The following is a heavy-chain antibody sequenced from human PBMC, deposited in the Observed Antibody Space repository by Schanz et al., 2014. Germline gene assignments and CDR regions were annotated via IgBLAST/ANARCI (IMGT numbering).Heavy chain of an antibody. Sequence: VQLVESGGGLVQPGGSLRLSCAASGFTFSTYAMNWVRQAPGKGLEWVAIISYDGRHKNYADSVKGRFTISRDNSKNTLHLQMNSLRVEDTAVYYCAKDDTQVNGMEVWGQGTTVTVSS. V-gene: IGHV3-30*18. CDR1: GFTFSTYA. CDR3: AKDDTQVNGMEV. CDR2: ISYDGRHK. J-gene: IGHJ6*02.